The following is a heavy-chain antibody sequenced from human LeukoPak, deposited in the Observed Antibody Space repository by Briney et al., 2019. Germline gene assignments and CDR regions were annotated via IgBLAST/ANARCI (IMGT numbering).Heavy chain of an antibody. V-gene: IGHV3-23*01. CDR2: ISGSGGST. J-gene: IGHJ6*03. D-gene: IGHD1-7*01. Sequence: SGGSLRLSCVASGFTFSNAWMSWVRQAPGKGLEWVSAISGSGGSTYYADSVKGRFTISRDNSKNTLYLQMNSLRADDTAVYYCAKRRGLELTYYYHMDVWGKGTTVTVSS. CDR1: GFTFSNAW. CDR3: AKRRGLELTYYYHMDV.